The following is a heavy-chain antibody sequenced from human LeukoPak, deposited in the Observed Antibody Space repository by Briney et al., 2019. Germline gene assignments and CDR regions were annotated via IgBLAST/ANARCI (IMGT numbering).Heavy chain of an antibody. Sequence: ASVKVSCKVSGYTLTELSMHWVRQAPGKGLEWMGGFDPEDGETIYAQKFQGRVTMTEDTSTDTAYMELSSLRSEDTAVYYCATAPIGSGWYRPPPHDYWGQGTLVTVSS. D-gene: IGHD6-19*01. V-gene: IGHV1-24*01. CDR3: ATAPIGSGWYRPPPHDY. J-gene: IGHJ4*02. CDR1: GYTLTELS. CDR2: FDPEDGET.